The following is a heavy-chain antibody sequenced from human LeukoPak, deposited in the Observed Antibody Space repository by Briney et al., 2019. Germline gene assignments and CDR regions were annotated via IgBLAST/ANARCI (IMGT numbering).Heavy chain of an antibody. CDR3: ARGGAAAGTVRSPYYYYYYYMDV. J-gene: IGHJ6*03. D-gene: IGHD6-13*01. V-gene: IGHV1-69*13. CDR2: VIPIFGTA. CDR1: GGTFSSYA. Sequence: SVKVSCKASGGTFSSYAISWVRQAPGQGLEWMGGVIPIFGTANYAQKFQGRVTITADESTSTAYMELSSLRSEDTAVYYCARGGAAAGTVRSPYYYYYYYMDVWGKGTTVTISS.